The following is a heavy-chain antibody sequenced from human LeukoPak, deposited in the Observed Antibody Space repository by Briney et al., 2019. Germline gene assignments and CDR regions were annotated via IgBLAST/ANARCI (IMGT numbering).Heavy chain of an antibody. CDR1: GGTFSSYA. CDR3: ARINPYGSGSYYRGLFDY. J-gene: IGHJ4*02. D-gene: IGHD3-10*01. CDR2: IIPIFGTA. Sequence: SVKVSCKASGGTFSSYAISWVRQAPGQGLEWMGGIIPIFGTANYAQKFQGRVTITADESTSTAYMELSGLRSEDTAVYYCARINPYGSGSYYRGLFDYWGQGTLVTVSS. V-gene: IGHV1-69*13.